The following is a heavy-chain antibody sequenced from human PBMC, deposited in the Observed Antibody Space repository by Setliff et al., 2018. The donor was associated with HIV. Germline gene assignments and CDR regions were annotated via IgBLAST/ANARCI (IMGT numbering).Heavy chain of an antibody. D-gene: IGHD2-8*02. Sequence: ASVKVSCKGSGYTFTGYYVHWVRLAPGQGLEWMGWINPNVGGTTYAQKFQGRVTMTRDTSISTAYMELSGLTSDDTALYYCAREADYSDTGGQYRYWGQGTLVTVSS. J-gene: IGHJ4*02. CDR1: GYTFTGYY. CDR2: INPNVGGT. CDR3: AREADYSDTGGQYRY. V-gene: IGHV1-2*02.